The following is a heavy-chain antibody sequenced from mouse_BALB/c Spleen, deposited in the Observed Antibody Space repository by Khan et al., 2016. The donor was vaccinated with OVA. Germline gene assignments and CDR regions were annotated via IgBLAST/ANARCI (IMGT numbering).Heavy chain of an antibody. V-gene: IGHV1-7*01. J-gene: IGHJ2*01. CDR2: INPSFVDT. CDR1: GYTLFNYW. CDR3: ARRGLRWDFDY. D-gene: IGHD1-1*02. Sequence: QVQLKQSGAELAKPGASVKMSCKASGYTLFNYWFPWVKQRPGKGLGWIGYINPSFVDTENNQNFKAKATLTADKSSRTSYMQLSSLTSEDSAVYYCARRGLRWDFDYWGQGTTLTVSS.